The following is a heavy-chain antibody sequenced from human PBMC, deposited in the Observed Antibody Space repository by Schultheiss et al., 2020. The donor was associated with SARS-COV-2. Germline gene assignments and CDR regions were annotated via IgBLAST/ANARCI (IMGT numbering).Heavy chain of an antibody. V-gene: IGHV3-21*01. Sequence: GGSLRLSCAASGFTFSSYAMHWVRQAPGKGLEWVSLISWDGGSTYYADSVKGRFTISRDNAKNSLYLQMNSLRAEDTAVYYCARQWDIVVVPAAIPENYYYYGMDVWGQGTTVTVSS. CDR1: GFTFSSYA. J-gene: IGHJ6*02. CDR2: ISWDGGST. CDR3: ARQWDIVVVPAAIPENYYYYGMDV. D-gene: IGHD2-2*02.